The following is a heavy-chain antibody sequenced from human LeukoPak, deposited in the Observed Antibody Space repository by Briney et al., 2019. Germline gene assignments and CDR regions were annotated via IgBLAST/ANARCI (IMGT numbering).Heavy chain of an antibody. Sequence: ASVKVSCKASGYTFTSYGISWVRQAPGQGLEWMGWISAYNGNTNYAQKFQGRVTITADESTSTAYMELCSLRSEDTAVYYCARGYCSGGSCSTGLGLYYYYYMDVWGKGTTVTISS. J-gene: IGHJ6*03. CDR1: GYTFTSYG. CDR2: ISAYNGNT. D-gene: IGHD2-15*01. CDR3: ARGYCSGGSCSTGLGLYYYYYMDV. V-gene: IGHV1-18*01.